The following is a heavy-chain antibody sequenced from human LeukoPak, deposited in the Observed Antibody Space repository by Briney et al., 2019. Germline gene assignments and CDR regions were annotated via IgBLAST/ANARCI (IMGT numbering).Heavy chain of an antibody. CDR2: IYYSGST. V-gene: IGHV4-59*01. CDR1: GGSISSYY. D-gene: IGHD6-19*01. CDR3: ARDTGYSRGWYYFDY. J-gene: IGHJ4*02. Sequence: SETLPLTCTVSGGSISSYYWSWIRQPPGKGLEWIGYIYYSGSTNYNSSLKSRVTISVDTSKNQFSLKLSSVTAADTAVYYCARDTGYSRGWYYFDYWGQGTLVTVSS.